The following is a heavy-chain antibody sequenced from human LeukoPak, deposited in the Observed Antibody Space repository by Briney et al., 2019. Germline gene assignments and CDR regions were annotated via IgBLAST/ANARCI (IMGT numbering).Heavy chain of an antibody. V-gene: IGHV3-23*01. D-gene: IGHD5-18*01. J-gene: IGHJ4*02. CDR2: ISGSGGST. CDR1: GFTFSSYA. Sequence: TGGSLRLSCAASGFTFSSYAMSWVRQAPGKGLEWVSAISGSGGSTYYADSVKGRFTISRDNSKNTLYLQVNSLRAEDTAVYYCAKDQGNRLRGYTYCYDYWGQGTLVTVSS. CDR3: AKDQGNRLRGYTYCYDY.